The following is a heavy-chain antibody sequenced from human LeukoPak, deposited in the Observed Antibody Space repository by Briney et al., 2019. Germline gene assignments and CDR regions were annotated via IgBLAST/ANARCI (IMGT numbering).Heavy chain of an antibody. CDR2: IKQDGSEK. V-gene: IGHV3-7*01. J-gene: IGHJ4*02. CDR3: ARWANTIDY. Sequence: PGGSLRLSCAASGFTFSGYWMSWVRQAPGKGLEWVANIKQDGSEKYYVDSVRGRFTISRDNAKNSLYLRMNSLRAEDTAVYYCARWANTIDYWGQGTLVTVSS. CDR1: GFTFSGYW.